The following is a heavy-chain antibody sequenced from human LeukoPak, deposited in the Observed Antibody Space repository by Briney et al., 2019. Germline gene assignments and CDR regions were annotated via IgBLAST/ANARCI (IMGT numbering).Heavy chain of an antibody. Sequence: GGSLRLSCAASGFTFSSYSMNWVRQAPGKGLEWVSYISSSSSTIYYADSVKGRFTISRDNAKNSLYLQMNSLRAEDTAVYYCARDGSMIVVVPFDYWGQGTLVTVSS. D-gene: IGHD3-22*01. CDR1: GFTFSSYS. CDR3: ARDGSMIVVVPFDY. J-gene: IGHJ4*02. V-gene: IGHV3-48*01. CDR2: ISSSSSTI.